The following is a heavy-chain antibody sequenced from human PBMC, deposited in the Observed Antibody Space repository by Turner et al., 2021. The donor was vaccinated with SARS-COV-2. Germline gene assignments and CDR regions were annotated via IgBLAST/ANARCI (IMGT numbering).Heavy chain of an antibody. J-gene: IGHJ6*02. CDR2: ISSSSSTI. CDR3: ARVSGSSGYYYYGMDV. CDR1: GFTSSTYS. Sequence: EVPLVESGGGSVRPGGSRSLSCPASGFTSSTYSMNWVRQAPGKGLGWVSYISSSSSTIYYADSVKGRFTISRDNAKNSLYLQMNSLGAEDTAVYNCARVSGSSGYYYYGMDVWGQGTTVTVSS. D-gene: IGHD6-25*01. V-gene: IGHV3-48*01.